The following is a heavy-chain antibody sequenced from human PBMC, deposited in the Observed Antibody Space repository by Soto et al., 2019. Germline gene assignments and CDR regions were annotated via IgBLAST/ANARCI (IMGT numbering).Heavy chain of an antibody. J-gene: IGHJ3*02. Sequence: HPGGSLRLACAASGFTFSSYAMRRVRQAPGKGLGWVSAISVSGGCTYYADSVKGRFTISRDNSKNTLDLQMNSLRAEATAVHFFAKRLLLRYDGRGYRRHAFGIRGGVRRVTISS. CDR3: AKRLLLRYDGRGYRRHAFGI. CDR1: GFTFSSYA. V-gene: IGHV3-23*01. D-gene: IGHD3-22*01. CDR2: ISVSGGCT.